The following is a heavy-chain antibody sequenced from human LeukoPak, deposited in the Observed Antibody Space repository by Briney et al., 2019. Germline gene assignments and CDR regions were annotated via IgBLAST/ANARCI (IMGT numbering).Heavy chain of an antibody. V-gene: IGHV4-4*07. J-gene: IGHJ4*02. D-gene: IGHD4-11*01. Sequence: SETLSLTCSVSGDSISTYYWTWIRQPAGKGLEWIGRIYISGTPNYNPSLRGRVTMSIDTSMNQFSLKLTSVTAADTAVYYCAREKMTTITTIDYWGQGTLVTVLS. CDR3: AREKMTTITTIDY. CDR2: IYISGTP. CDR1: GDSISTYY.